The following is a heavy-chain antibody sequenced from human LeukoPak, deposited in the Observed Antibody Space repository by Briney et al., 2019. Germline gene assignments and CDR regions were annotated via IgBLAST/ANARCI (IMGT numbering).Heavy chain of an antibody. CDR3: ARLPGRIQLHRDY. V-gene: IGHV4-59*12. CDR2: IYYSGST. Sequence: PSETLSLTCTVSGGSISSYYWSWIRQPPGKGLEWIGYIYYSGSTNYNPSLKSRVTISVDMSKDQFSLKLSSVTAADTAVYYCARLPGRIQLHRDYWGQGTLVTVSS. CDR1: GGSISSYY. D-gene: IGHD5-18*01. J-gene: IGHJ4*02.